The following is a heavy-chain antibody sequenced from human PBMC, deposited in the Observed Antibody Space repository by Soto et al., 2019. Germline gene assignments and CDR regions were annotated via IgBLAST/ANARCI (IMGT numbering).Heavy chain of an antibody. Sequence: GASVKVSCKASGYTFTSYGISWVRQAPGQGLEWMGWISAYNGNTNYAQKLQGRVTMTTDTSTSTAYMELRSLRSDDTAVYYCARGQYSSGWYGWFDPWGQGTLVTVSS. J-gene: IGHJ5*02. CDR3: ARGQYSSGWYGWFDP. V-gene: IGHV1-18*01. CDR1: GYTFTSYG. D-gene: IGHD6-19*01. CDR2: ISAYNGNT.